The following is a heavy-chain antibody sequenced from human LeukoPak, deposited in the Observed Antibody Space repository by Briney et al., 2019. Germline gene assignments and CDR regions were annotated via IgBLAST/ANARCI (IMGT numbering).Heavy chain of an antibody. V-gene: IGHV3-7*01. J-gene: IGHJ4*02. D-gene: IGHD5-18*01. CDR2: IKQDGSEK. CDR1: GFTFSSYW. CDR3: ARDHEQLWPSIRYFDY. Sequence: GGSLRLSCAASGFTFSSYWMSWVRQAPGKGLEWVANIKQDGSEKYYVDSVKGRFTISRDNAKNSLYLQMNSLRAEDTAVYYCARDHEQLWPSIRYFDYWGQGTLVTVSS.